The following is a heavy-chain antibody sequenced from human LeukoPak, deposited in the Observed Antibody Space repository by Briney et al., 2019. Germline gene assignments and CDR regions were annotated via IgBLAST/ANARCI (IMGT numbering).Heavy chain of an antibody. CDR1: GFTVSSNY. D-gene: IGHD6-13*01. V-gene: IGHV3-53*01. CDR3: ARSSSWYGVDY. J-gene: IGHJ4*02. Sequence: PGGSLRLSCAASGFTVSSNYMSWVRQAPGKGLEWVSVIYSGGSTYYADSVKGRFTISRDNSKHTLYLQMNSLRAEDTAVYYCARSSSWYGVDYWGQGTLVTVSS. CDR2: IYSGGST.